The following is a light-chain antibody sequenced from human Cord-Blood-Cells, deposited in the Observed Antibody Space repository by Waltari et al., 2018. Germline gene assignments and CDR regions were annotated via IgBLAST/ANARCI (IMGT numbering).Light chain of an antibody. CDR2: AAS. Sequence: DIQMPQSPSSLSASVGDRVTITCRASQSISSYLNWYQQKPGKAPKLLIYAASSLQSGVPSRFSGSGSGTDFTLTISSLQPEDFATYYCQQSYSTLFTCGPGTKVDIK. J-gene: IGKJ3*01. V-gene: IGKV1-39*01. CDR3: QQSYSTLFT. CDR1: QSISSY.